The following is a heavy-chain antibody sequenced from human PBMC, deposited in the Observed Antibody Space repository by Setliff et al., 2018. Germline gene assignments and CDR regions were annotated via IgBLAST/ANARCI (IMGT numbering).Heavy chain of an antibody. D-gene: IGHD2-15*01. J-gene: IGHJ3*02. CDR2: IYYTGST. CDR1: GGSISSHY. V-gene: IGHV4-59*11. Sequence: SETLSLTCTVSGGSISSHYWSWIRQPPGKGLEWIGYIYYTGSTNYNPSLKSRVAISVDTAKNQFSLKLSSVTAADTAVYFCARDRREIVGYDAFDIWGQGTMVTVSS. CDR3: ARDRREIVGYDAFDI.